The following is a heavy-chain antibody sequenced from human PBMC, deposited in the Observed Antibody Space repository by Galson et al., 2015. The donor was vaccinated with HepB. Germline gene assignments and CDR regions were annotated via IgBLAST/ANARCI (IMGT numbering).Heavy chain of an antibody. V-gene: IGHV1-2*02. D-gene: IGHD3-3*01. CDR2: INPNSGDT. J-gene: IGHJ2*01. CDR1: GYTITSHY. CDR3: AREAVGAFCSSTTCPNYWYFDL. Sequence: SCKASGYTITSHYIHWVRQAPGQGLEWMAWINPNSGDTGYAQKFQGRVTMTRDTTINTVDMELRRLTSDDTAVYFCAREAVGAFCSSTTCPNYWYFDLWGRGSLVTASS.